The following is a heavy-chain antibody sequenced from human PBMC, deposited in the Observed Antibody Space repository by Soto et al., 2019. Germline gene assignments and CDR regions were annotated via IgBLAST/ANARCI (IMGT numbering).Heavy chain of an antibody. CDR1: GDSISRDY. CDR3: ARDLWGYCGTDCYPLDV. D-gene: IGHD2-21*02. V-gene: IGHV4-59*01. Sequence: PSETLSLTCTVSGDSISRDYWTWIRQPPVKGLEWIGYMYNTGSTVYNPSFKSRVTISVDTSKNQFSLKLNSVTAADTAVYYCARDLWGYCGTDCYPLDVWGQGTTVTVS. CDR2: MYNTGST. J-gene: IGHJ6*02.